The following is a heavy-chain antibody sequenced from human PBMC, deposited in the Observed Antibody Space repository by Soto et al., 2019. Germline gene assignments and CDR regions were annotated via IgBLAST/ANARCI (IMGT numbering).Heavy chain of an antibody. V-gene: IGHV1-46*01. CDR1: GYIFTAYS. Sequence: QVQLVQSGAEVKKPGASVKVSCKTSGYIFTAYSMHWVRQAPGQGLEWMGVVNPSGGSAHYAQSFEGRITLTRDTSTSTFYIELSSLRSEDTAVYYGAREENCRGGTCYSEYFHHWGQGTLGTDSS. CDR3: AREENCRGGTCYSEYFHH. CDR2: VNPSGGSA. D-gene: IGHD2-15*01. J-gene: IGHJ1*01.